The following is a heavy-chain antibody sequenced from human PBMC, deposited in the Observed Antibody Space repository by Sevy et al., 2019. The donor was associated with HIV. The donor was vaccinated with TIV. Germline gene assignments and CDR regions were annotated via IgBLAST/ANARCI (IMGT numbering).Heavy chain of an antibody. CDR3: ARVTEMATTTVGIDY. Sequence: GGSLRLSCAASGFTFSSYSMNWVRQAPGKGLEWVSSISSSSYIYYADSVKGRFTISRDNAKNSLYLQMNSLRAEDTAVYYCARVTEMATTTVGIDYWGQGTLVTVSS. CDR1: GFTFSSYS. V-gene: IGHV3-21*01. D-gene: IGHD4-4*01. J-gene: IGHJ4*02. CDR2: ISSSSYI.